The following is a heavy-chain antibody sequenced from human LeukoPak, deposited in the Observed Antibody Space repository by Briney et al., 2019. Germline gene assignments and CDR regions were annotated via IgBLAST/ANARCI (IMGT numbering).Heavy chain of an antibody. V-gene: IGHV3-23*01. D-gene: IGHD4-17*01. CDR1: GFTFSSYE. Sequence: GGSLGLSCAASGFTFSSYEMNWVRQAPGKGLEWVSAISGSGGSTYYADTVKGRFTISRDNSKNTLYLQMNSLRAEDTAVYYCARDVDYGDYSLYFDYWGQGTLVTVST. CDR3: ARDVDYGDYSLYFDY. CDR2: ISGSGGST. J-gene: IGHJ4*02.